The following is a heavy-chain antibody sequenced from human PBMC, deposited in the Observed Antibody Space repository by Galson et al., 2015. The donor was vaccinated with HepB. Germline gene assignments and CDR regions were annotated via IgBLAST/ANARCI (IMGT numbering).Heavy chain of an antibody. CDR3: ARDEGRYYYDSSGWRSFDY. V-gene: IGHV3-30-3*01. J-gene: IGHJ4*02. CDR1: GFTFSSYA. D-gene: IGHD3-22*01. Sequence: SLRLSCAASGFTFSSYAMHWVRQAPGKGLEWVAVISYDGSNKYYADSVKGRFTISRDNSKNTLYLQMNSLRAEDTAVYYCARDEGRYYYDSSGWRSFDYWGQRTLVTVSS. CDR2: ISYDGSNK.